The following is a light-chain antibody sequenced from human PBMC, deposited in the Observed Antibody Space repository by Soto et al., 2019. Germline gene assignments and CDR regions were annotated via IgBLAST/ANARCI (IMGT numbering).Light chain of an antibody. CDR1: QSIGSS. J-gene: IGKJ2*01. V-gene: IGKV3-15*01. CDR3: QQFHIWPPYT. CDR2: VAS. Sequence: LVITRPPATLSLSPGGRPTLSSRPSQSIGSSLAWYQQKPGQAPRLLIYVASTRAKGVPARFTGSGSGTEFTLIISSLQSEDFAVYYCQQFHIWPPYTFGQGTKLEIK.